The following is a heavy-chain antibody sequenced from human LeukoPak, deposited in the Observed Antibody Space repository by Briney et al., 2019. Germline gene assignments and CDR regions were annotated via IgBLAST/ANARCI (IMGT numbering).Heavy chain of an antibody. V-gene: IGHV3-30*18. CDR1: GLTFSSNG. D-gene: IGHD1-1*01. Sequence: PGRSLRLSCAASGLTFSSNGMHWARQAPGQGLEWVALLSYDGSNRYCADCARWRFTISRDNAKNTLLLQMTSLTAEDTAVYYCAKPTTYYYYGMDVWGQGTTVTVSS. CDR3: AKPTTYYYYGMDV. J-gene: IGHJ6*02. CDR2: LSYDGSNR.